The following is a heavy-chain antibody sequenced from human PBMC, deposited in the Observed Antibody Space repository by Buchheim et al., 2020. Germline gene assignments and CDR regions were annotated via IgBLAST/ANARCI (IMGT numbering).Heavy chain of an antibody. CDR3: GSGVAVAGIFYYYAMDV. CDR2: VNPSSGST. V-gene: IGHV1-46*03. J-gene: IGHJ6*02. Sequence: QVQLVQSGAEVKKPGASVKVSCKASGYSFTNYYVHWVRQAPGQGLEWMGVVNPSSGSTDYAQKFQGRVTVTRDTSARTVYMELSSLKSEDTVVYYCGSGVAVAGIFYYYAMDVWGQGT. D-gene: IGHD6-19*01. CDR1: GYSFTNYY.